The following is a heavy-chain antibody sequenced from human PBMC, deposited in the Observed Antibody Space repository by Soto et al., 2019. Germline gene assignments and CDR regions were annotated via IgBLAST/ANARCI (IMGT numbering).Heavy chain of an antibody. J-gene: IGHJ6*02. D-gene: IGHD3-3*01. CDR1: GGSISSYY. CDR2: IYTSGST. Sequence: PSATLSLTCTVSGGSISSYYWSWIRQPAGKGLEWIGRIYTSGSTNYNPSLKSRVTMSVDTSKNQFSLKLSSVTAADTAVYYCARDSPLYDFWSGYPLLDYYYYYGMDVWGQGTTVTVSS. CDR3: ARDSPLYDFWSGYPLLDYYYYYGMDV. V-gene: IGHV4-4*07.